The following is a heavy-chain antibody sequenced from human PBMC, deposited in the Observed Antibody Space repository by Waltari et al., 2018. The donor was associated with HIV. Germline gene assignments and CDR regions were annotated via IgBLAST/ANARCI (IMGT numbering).Heavy chain of an antibody. J-gene: IGHJ4*02. Sequence: QVHLVQSGAEMKKPGASVKVSCKASGSTFISYGISWGRQAPGHGLEWMGWISTYNANTNYARSLQGRVTMTTDTSTTTAYMELRSLTSDDTAVYYCARDGLRYSGTFYSDYWGQGTLVTVSS. D-gene: IGHD1-26*01. CDR1: GSTFISYG. CDR3: ARDGLRYSGTFYSDY. V-gene: IGHV1-18*01. CDR2: ISTYNANT.